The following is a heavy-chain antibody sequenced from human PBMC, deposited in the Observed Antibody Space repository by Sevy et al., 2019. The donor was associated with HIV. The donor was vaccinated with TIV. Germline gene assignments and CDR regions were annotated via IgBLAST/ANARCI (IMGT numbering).Heavy chain of an antibody. D-gene: IGHD2-2*01. CDR3: AKVDVVVPVADYGLDV. V-gene: IGHV3-23*01. Sequence: GGSLRLSCAASGFTFSNYAMSWVRQAPGKGLEWVSSISRSGGSIHYADSVKGRSTISRDNSKNTLNLQMNSLRAEETAVYYCAKVDVVVPVADYGLDVWGQGTTVTVSS. CDR2: ISRSGGSI. J-gene: IGHJ6*02. CDR1: GFTFSNYA.